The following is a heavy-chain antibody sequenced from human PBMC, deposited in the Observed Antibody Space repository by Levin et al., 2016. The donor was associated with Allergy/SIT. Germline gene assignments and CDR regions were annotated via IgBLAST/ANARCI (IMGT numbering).Heavy chain of an antibody. V-gene: IGHV3-11*01. J-gene: IGHJ6*03. CDR1: GFTFSDYY. D-gene: IGHD2-2*01. CDR3: ARDGCSSTSCYYYYMDV. CDR2: ISSSGSII. Sequence: GESLKISCAASGFTFSDYYMSWIRQAPGKGLEWVSYISSSGSIIYYADSVKGRFTISRDNAKNSLYLQVNSLRAEDTAVYYCARDGCSSTSCYYYYMDVWGKGTTVTVSS.